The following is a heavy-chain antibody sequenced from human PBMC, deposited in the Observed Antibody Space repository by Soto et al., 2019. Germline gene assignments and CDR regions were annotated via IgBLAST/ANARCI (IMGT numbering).Heavy chain of an antibody. CDR1: SGPDRSHN. CDR3: IRQGIDNLHGLMDV. D-gene: IGHD1-1*01. J-gene: IGHJ6*02. CDR2: VYYTGDT. V-gene: IGHV4-59*08. Sequence: QVQLQQSGPRLVKPSETLSLTCTVSSGPDRSHNWGWIRQPPGRGLEWIGYVYYTGDTAYNPALRVRVTISADTSMNDDSVNLNSVIAADRSVYYCIRQGIDNLHGLMDVWGQETTVSVSS.